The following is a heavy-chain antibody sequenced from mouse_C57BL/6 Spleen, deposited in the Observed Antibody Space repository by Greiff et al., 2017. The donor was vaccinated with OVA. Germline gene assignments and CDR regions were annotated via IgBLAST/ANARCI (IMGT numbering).Heavy chain of an antibody. CDR3: ARRTYYSSHWYFDV. V-gene: IGHV1-50*01. D-gene: IGHD2-12*01. J-gene: IGHJ1*03. CDR2: IDPSDSYT. CDR1: GYTFTSYW. Sequence: QVQLQQPGAELVKPGASVKLSCKASGYTFTSYWMQWVKQRPGQGLAWIGEIDPSDSYTNYNQKFKGKATLTVDTSSSTAYMQLSSLTSEDSAVYYCARRTYYSSHWYFDVWGTGTTVTVSS.